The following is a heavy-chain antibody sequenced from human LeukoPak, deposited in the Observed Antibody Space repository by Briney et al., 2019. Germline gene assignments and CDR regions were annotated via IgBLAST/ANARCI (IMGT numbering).Heavy chain of an antibody. CDR3: ARDFPLCGGDPCNYFDP. J-gene: IGHJ5*01. Sequence: SETLSLTCTVSGGSISSGSYYWSWIRQPAGKGLEWIGRIYTSGSTNYNPSLKSRVTISVDTSKNQFSLKLSSVTAADTAVYYCARDFPLCGGDPCNYFDPWGQGTLVTVSS. V-gene: IGHV4-61*02. CDR2: IYTSGST. CDR1: GGSISSGSYY. D-gene: IGHD2-21*01.